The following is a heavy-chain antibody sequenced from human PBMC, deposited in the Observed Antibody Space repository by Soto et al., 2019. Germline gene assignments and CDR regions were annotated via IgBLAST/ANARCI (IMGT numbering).Heavy chain of an antibody. CDR1: GCSLNTKREN. J-gene: IGHJ4*02. CDR3: AHRINSCGSSRSHYFDY. CDR2: IYWDDDK. D-gene: IGHD6-6*01. V-gene: IGHV2-5*02. Sequence: PAEPRTRKWCRSGCSLNTKRENVGWIRQPPGKALEWRALIYWDDDKRYSPSLKSRLTITKDTSKNQVVLTMTNMDPVDTATYYCAHRINSCGSSRSHYFDYCGQGTLVTGSS.